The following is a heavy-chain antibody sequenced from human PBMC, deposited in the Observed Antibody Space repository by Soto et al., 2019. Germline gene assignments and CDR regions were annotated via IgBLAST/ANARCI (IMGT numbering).Heavy chain of an antibody. Sequence: SETLSLTCTVSGGSISSYYWSWIRQPPGKGLEWIGYIYYSASTNYSPSLKSRVTISVDTSKNQFSLNLSSVTAADTAVYYCARHLPYCGGDCYSLDYWGQGTLVTVS. CDR3: ARHLPYCGGDCYSLDY. CDR1: GGSISSYY. CDR2: IYYSAST. D-gene: IGHD2-21*02. J-gene: IGHJ4*02. V-gene: IGHV4-59*08.